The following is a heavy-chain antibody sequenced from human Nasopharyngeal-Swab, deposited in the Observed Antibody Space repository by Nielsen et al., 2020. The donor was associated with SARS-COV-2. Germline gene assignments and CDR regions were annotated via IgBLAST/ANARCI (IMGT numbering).Heavy chain of an antibody. J-gene: IGHJ3*02. V-gene: IGHV3-7*02. CDR1: GFTFSSYW. CDR2: IKQDGSEK. CDR3: AKGQRTSGTRAFDI. Sequence: GESLKISCAASGFTFSSYWMSWVRQAPGKGLEWVANIKQDGSEKYYVDSVKGRFTISRDNAKNSLYLQMNSLRAEDTAVYYCAKGQRTSGTRAFDIWGQGTMVTVSS. D-gene: IGHD1-1*01.